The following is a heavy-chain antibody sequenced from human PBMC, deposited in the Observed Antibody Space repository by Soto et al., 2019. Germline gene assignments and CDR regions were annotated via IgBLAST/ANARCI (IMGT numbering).Heavy chain of an antibody. D-gene: IGHD3-9*01. Sequence: SETLSLTCTVSGAYMRNDYYYWSWVRQNPGKDLEWIGHMHHSGSTYYNPSLKSRLTISLESSKRQFFLNLTSVTAADTAVYYCARAPYYDFLTGSVIRGGRYFDNWGQGTRVTVSS. CDR3: ARAPYYDFLTGSVIRGGRYFDN. V-gene: IGHV4-31*03. CDR1: GAYMRNDYYY. CDR2: MHHSGST. J-gene: IGHJ4*02.